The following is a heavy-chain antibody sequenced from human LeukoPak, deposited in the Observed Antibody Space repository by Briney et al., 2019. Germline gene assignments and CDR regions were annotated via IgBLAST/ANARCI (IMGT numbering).Heavy chain of an antibody. D-gene: IGHD1-14*01. CDR1: GLTFSTSG. Sequence: GGSLRLSCTASGLTFSTSGFNWVRQAPGKGLEWVASIGPTGSDRYHADSIEGRFTISRDNANNFLYLQMNSLRAEDTAVYYCATETNGRHYDYWGQGTLLTVSS. CDR2: IGPTGSDR. J-gene: IGHJ4*02. CDR3: ATETNGRHYDY. V-gene: IGHV3-21*06.